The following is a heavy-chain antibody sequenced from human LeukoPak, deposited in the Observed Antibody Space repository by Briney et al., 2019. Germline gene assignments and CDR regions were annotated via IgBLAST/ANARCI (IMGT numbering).Heavy chain of an antibody. CDR3: ARGGYSSPVDY. D-gene: IGHD6-13*01. J-gene: IGHJ4*02. CDR2: IYHSGST. V-gene: IGHV4-30-2*01. CDR1: GGSISSGGYY. Sequence: SETLSLTCTVSGGSISSGGYYWSWIWQPPGKGLEWVGYIYHSGSTYYNPSLKSRVTISVDRSKNQFSLKLSSVTAADTAVYYCARGGYSSPVDYWGQGTLVTVSS.